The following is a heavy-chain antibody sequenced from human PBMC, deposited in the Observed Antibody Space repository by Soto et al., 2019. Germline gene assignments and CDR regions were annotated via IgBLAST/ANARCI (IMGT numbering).Heavy chain of an antibody. Sequence: EVQLVESGGVVVQPGGSLRLSCAASGFTFDDYTMHWVRQAPGKGLEWVSLIRWDGSGTYYADSVKGRFTISRDNSKNSLYLQMNSLRTEDTALYYCAKDFYYGSGSYTGSGAFDIWGQGTMVTVSS. V-gene: IGHV3-43*01. J-gene: IGHJ3*02. CDR3: AKDFYYGSGSYTGSGAFDI. D-gene: IGHD3-10*01. CDR1: GFTFDDYT. CDR2: IRWDGSGT.